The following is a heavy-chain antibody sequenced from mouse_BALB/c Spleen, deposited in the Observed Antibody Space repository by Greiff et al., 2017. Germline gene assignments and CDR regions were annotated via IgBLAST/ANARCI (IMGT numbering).Heavy chain of an antibody. CDR3: ARDDSSGLAWFAY. Sequence: EVKVVESGGGLVKPGGSLKLSCAASGFTFSDYYMYWVRQTPEKRLEWVATISDGGSYTYYPDSVKGRFTISRDNAKNNLYLQMSSLKSEDTAMYYCARDDSSGLAWFAYWGQGTLVTVSA. CDR2: ISDGGSYT. CDR1: GFTFSDYY. D-gene: IGHD3-2*01. J-gene: IGHJ3*01. V-gene: IGHV5-4*02.